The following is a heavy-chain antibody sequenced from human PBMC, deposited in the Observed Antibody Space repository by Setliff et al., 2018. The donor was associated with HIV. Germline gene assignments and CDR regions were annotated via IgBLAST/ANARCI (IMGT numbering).Heavy chain of an antibody. J-gene: IGHJ2*01. V-gene: IGHV1-69-2*01. CDR2: VDPEDGET. Sequence: ASVKVSCKASGYTFTDYYMHWVQQAPGKGLEWMGRVDPEDGETIYAEKFQGRVTITADTSTDTAYMELSSLRSEDTAVYYCELERHCSGGSCYNLFDWYFDLWGRGTLVTVSS. D-gene: IGHD2-15*01. CDR3: ELERHCSGGSCYNLFDWYFDL. CDR1: GYTFTDYY.